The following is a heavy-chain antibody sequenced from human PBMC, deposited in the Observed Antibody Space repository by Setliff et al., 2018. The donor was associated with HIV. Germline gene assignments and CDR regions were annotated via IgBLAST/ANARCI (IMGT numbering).Heavy chain of an antibody. CDR2: FDLEDGET. Sequence: ASVKVSCKVSGYSVTELSIHWVRQAPGKGLEWMGSFDLEDGETIYAQKFQGRVTMTEDTSTDTAYMELSSLRSEDTAVYYCATVSNFGGIVTPWDYWGQGTLVTVSS. CDR3: ATVSNFGGIVTPWDY. D-gene: IGHD1-26*01. J-gene: IGHJ4*02. V-gene: IGHV1-24*01. CDR1: GYSVTELS.